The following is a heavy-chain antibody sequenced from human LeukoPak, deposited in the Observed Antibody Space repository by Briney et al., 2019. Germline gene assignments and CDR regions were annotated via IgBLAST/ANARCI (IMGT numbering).Heavy chain of an antibody. CDR3: ARDLDDGSGSHDY. Sequence: SETLSLTCTVSGGSISSSSYYWGWIRQPPGKGLEWIGSIYYSGSTYYNPSLKSRVTISVDTSKNQFSLKLSSVTAADTAVYYCARDLDDGSGSHDYWGQGTLVTVSS. J-gene: IGHJ4*02. V-gene: IGHV4-39*07. CDR2: IYYSGST. D-gene: IGHD3-10*01. CDR1: GGSISSSSYY.